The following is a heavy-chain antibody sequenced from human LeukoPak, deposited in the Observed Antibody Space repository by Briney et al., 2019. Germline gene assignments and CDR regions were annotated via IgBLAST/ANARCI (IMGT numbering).Heavy chain of an antibody. D-gene: IGHD6-13*01. CDR1: GFTFSNYA. Sequence: GGSLRLSCAASGFTFSNYAMHWVRQAPGKGLEWVAVISYDGNNKYYADSVKGRFTISRDNSENTMYLQMNSLRAEDTAVYYCARVDYSSSWPNYYYYYMDVWGKGTTVTVSS. CDR3: ARVDYSSSWPNYYYYYMDV. CDR2: ISYDGNNK. V-gene: IGHV3-30-3*01. J-gene: IGHJ6*03.